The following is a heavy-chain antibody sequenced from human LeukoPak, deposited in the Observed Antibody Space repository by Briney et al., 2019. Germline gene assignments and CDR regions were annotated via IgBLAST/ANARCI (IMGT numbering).Heavy chain of an antibody. Sequence: SQTLSLTCAISGDSVSSNSADWNWLRQPPSRGLEWLGRTYYRSKWYNDYAVSVKSRITINPDTSNNQFSLQLNSVTPEDTAVYHCARGSSQIYYYDSSGYSHAFDYWGQGTLVTVSS. CDR1: GDSVSSNSAD. CDR3: ARGSSQIYYYDSSGYSHAFDY. CDR2: TYYRSKWYN. J-gene: IGHJ4*02. D-gene: IGHD3-22*01. V-gene: IGHV6-1*01.